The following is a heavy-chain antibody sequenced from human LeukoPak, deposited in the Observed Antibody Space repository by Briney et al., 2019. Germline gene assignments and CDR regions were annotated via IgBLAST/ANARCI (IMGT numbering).Heavy chain of an antibody. V-gene: IGHV4-39*01. J-gene: IGHJ4*02. Sequence: SETLSLTCTVSGVSISSSYSYWGWIRQPPGMGLEWIGSIYYTENTYYNASLKSQVSISIDTSKNQFPLKLTSVTAADTAVYYCARQTGSGLFILPGGQGTLVTVSS. CDR3: ARQTGSGLFILP. D-gene: IGHD3/OR15-3a*01. CDR1: GVSISSSYSY. CDR2: IYYTENT.